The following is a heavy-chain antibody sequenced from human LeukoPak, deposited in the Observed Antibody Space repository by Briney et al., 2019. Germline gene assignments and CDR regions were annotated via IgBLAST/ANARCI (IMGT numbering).Heavy chain of an antibody. CDR1: GFTSGTYW. CDR3: ARGTTLTPSI. V-gene: IGHV3-7*03. CDR2: IKQDGSEK. Sequence: PGGSLRLSCKASGFTSGTYWMSWVRQAPGKGLEWVANIKQDGSEKYYVDSVKGRFTISRDNAKNSLFLQMNSLRAEDTAIYYCARGTTLTPSIWGQGTMVTVSS. D-gene: IGHD4-17*01. J-gene: IGHJ3*02.